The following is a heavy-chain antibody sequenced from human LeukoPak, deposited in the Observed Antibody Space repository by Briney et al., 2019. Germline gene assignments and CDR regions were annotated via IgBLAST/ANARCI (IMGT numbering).Heavy chain of an antibody. J-gene: IGHJ6*03. Sequence: SSVKVSCKASGYTFTSYGICWVRQAPGQGLEWIGWISAYNGNTNYAQKLQGRVTMTTDTSTSTAYMELRSLRSDDTAVYYYARDYCSGGSCYFPDYYYYYMDVWGKGTTVTVSS. V-gene: IGHV1-18*01. CDR1: GYTFTSYG. D-gene: IGHD2-15*01. CDR2: ISAYNGNT. CDR3: ARDYCSGGSCYFPDYYYYYMDV.